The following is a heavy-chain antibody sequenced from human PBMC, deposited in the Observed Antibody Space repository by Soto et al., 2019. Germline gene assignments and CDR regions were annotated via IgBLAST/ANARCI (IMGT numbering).Heavy chain of an antibody. CDR1: GGIFSSNA. CDR3: ATGGRGYSAAPRFYFEY. J-gene: IGHJ4*02. Sequence: SVKVSCKASGGIFSSNAISWVRQDPGQGLEWMGGLLPIFHTTHYAQKFQGRITITADESTSTAYMELSSLKSEDTALYYCATGGRGYSAAPRFYFEYWGQGTLVTLSS. V-gene: IGHV1-69*13. D-gene: IGHD5-18*01. CDR2: LLPIFHTT.